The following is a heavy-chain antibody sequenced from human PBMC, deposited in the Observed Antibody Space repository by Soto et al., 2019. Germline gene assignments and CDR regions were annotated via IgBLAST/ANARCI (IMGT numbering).Heavy chain of an antibody. D-gene: IGHD5-12*01. Sequence: VKVSCKASGGTFSSYAISWVRQAPGQGLEWMGGIIPIFGTANYAQKFQGRVTITADESTSTAYMELSSLRSEDTAVYYCARESSSDGYNFYYFDYWGQGTLVTVSS. J-gene: IGHJ4*02. V-gene: IGHV1-69*01. CDR1: GGTFSSYA. CDR2: IIPIFGTA. CDR3: ARESSSDGYNFYYFDY.